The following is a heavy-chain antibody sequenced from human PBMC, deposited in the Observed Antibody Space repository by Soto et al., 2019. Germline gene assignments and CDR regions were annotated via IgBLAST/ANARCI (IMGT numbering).Heavy chain of an antibody. D-gene: IGHD5-12*01. Sequence: SQTLSLTCVLPGDRLSSNTASWNWIRQSPSRGLEWLGRTYFRSKWYNDYAVSVKSRIIINPDTSNNQFSQQLNSVTPEDTAVYFCAKGDNLGPKTGYAFDPWGQGIMVTVSS. CDR1: GDRLSSNTAS. V-gene: IGHV6-1*01. J-gene: IGHJ5*02. CDR2: TYFRSKWYN. CDR3: AKGDNLGPKTGYAFDP.